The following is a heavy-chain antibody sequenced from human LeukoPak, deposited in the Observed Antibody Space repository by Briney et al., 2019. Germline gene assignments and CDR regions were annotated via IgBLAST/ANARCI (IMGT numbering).Heavy chain of an antibody. V-gene: IGHV1-69*13. D-gene: IGHD6-19*01. CDR1: GGTFSSYA. Sequence: GASVKVSCKASGGTFSSYAISWVRQAPGQGLEWMGGIIPIFGTANYAQKFQGRVTITADESTSIAYMELSSLRSEDTAVYYCARTSSGWYGGGDYWGQGTLVTVSS. J-gene: IGHJ4*02. CDR2: IIPIFGTA. CDR3: ARTSSGWYGGGDY.